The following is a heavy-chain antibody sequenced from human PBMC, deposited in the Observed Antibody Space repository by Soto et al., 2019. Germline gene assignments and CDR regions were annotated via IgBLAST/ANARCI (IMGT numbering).Heavy chain of an antibody. J-gene: IGHJ6*02. CDR1: GYTFTSYA. Sequence: QVQLVQSGAEVKKPGASVKVSCKASGYTFTSYAMHWVRQAPGQRLEWMGWINAGNGNTKYSQKFQGRVTITRDTSASTAYMELSSLRSEDTAVYYCARVRISGLGYGTDVWGQGTTVTVSS. CDR2: INAGNGNT. CDR3: ARVRISGLGYGTDV. V-gene: IGHV1-3*01. D-gene: IGHD3-10*01.